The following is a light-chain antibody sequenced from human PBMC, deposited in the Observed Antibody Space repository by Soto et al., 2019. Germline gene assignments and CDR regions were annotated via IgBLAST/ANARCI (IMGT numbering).Light chain of an antibody. Sequence: DIQMTQSPSSLSASVGDRLTITCRASQSISTYLNWYQQKPGKAPKLLISAASNLQSGVPSRFSGSGSGTDFTLTISSMDPEDFATYYCQQSYSLPWTFGQGTNVEIK. CDR3: QQSYSLPWT. J-gene: IGKJ1*01. CDR2: AAS. CDR1: QSISTY. V-gene: IGKV1-39*01.